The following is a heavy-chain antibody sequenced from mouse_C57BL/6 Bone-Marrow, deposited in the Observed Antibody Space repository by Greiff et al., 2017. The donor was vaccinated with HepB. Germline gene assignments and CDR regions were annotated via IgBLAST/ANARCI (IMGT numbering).Heavy chain of an antibody. Sequence: VQLQQSGAELVRPGSSVKMSCKTSGYTFTSYGINWVKQRPGQGLEWIGYIDIGNGYTEYNEKFKGKATLTSDTSSSTAYMQLSSLTSEDSAIYVCAKGTEGDYWGQGTSVTVSS. V-gene: IGHV1-58*01. D-gene: IGHD3-3*01. CDR3: AKGTEGDY. CDR2: IDIGNGYT. J-gene: IGHJ4*01. CDR1: GYTFTSYG.